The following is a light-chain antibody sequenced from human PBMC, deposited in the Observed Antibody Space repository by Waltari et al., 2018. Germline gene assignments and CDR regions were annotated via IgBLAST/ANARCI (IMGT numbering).Light chain of an antibody. CDR3: QQAVSCPIT. J-gene: IGKJ5*01. Sequence: DIQMTQSPSSVSASVGDRVTITCRASQGISSWLAWYQHKPGKVPKLLITAASSLQSGVPSRFSGSGSGTDFTLIISSLQPEDFATYYCQQAVSCPITFGQGTRLEIK. CDR2: AAS. V-gene: IGKV1D-12*01. CDR1: QGISSW.